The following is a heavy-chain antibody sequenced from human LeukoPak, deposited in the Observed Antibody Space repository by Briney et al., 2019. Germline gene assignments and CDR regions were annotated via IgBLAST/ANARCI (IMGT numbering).Heavy chain of an antibody. J-gene: IGHJ4*02. D-gene: IGHD6-13*01. Sequence: GRSLRLSCVASGFTFNTYALHWIRQAPGKGLKWVAFISYDGSNKYYADSVKGRFTISRDNSKNTLYLQMNSLRTEDTAVYYCARDSAAGTYFDYWGQGTLVTVSS. CDR2: ISYDGSNK. CDR1: GFTFNTYA. V-gene: IGHV3-30-3*01. CDR3: ARDSAAGTYFDY.